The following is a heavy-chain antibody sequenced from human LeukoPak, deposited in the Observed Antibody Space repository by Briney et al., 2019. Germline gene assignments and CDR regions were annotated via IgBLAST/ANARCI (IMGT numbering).Heavy chain of an antibody. CDR2: IYYSGST. V-gene: IGHV4-39*01. Sequence: PSETLSLACTVSGGSISSSGYYWGWIRQPPGKGLEWIGSIYYSGSTYYNPSLKSRVTISVDTSKNQFSLKVSSVTAADTALYYCARHLYRDYGPFDYWGQGTLVTVSS. CDR3: ARHLYRDYGPFDY. J-gene: IGHJ4*02. D-gene: IGHD4-17*01. CDR1: GGSISSSGYY.